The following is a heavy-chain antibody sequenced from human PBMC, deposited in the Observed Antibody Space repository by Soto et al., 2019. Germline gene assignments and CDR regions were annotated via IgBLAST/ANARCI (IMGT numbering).Heavy chain of an antibody. CDR1: GGTFSSYA. CDR2: IIPIFGTA. V-gene: IGHV1-69*13. Sequence: SVKVSCKASGGTFSSYAISWVRQAPGQGLEWMGGIIPIFGTANYAQKFQGRVTITADESTSTAYMELSSLRSEDTAVYYCARDNRAGIAAAGYFDYWGQGTLVTVSS. D-gene: IGHD6-13*01. J-gene: IGHJ4*02. CDR3: ARDNRAGIAAAGYFDY.